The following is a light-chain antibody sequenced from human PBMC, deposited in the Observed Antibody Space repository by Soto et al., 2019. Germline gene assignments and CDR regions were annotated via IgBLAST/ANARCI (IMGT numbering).Light chain of an antibody. CDR3: HQYYSFPRT. J-gene: IGKJ1*01. CDR2: AAS. CDR1: QTISTS. Sequence: DIQMTQSPSSLSASVGDTVTITCRASQTISTSLNWYQQKPGRAPKLLIYAASSLQSGVPSRFSGSGSGTEFTLTITSLQPDDFATYYCHQYYSFPRTFGQGTKVDIK. V-gene: IGKV1-39*01.